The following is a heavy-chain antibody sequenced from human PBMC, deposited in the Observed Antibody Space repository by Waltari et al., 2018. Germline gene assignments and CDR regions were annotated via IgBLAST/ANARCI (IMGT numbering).Heavy chain of an antibody. V-gene: IGHV1-8*03. Sequence: QVQLVQSGAEVKKPGSSVKVSCKASGGTFSSYAISWVRQATGQGLEWMGWMNPNRGNTGYAQKFQGRVTITRNTSISTAYMELSSLRSEDTAVYYCARGRYGGSYYRDWGQGTLVTVSS. CDR2: MNPNRGNT. J-gene: IGHJ4*02. CDR3: ARGRYGGSYYRD. CDR1: GGTFSSYA. D-gene: IGHD1-26*01.